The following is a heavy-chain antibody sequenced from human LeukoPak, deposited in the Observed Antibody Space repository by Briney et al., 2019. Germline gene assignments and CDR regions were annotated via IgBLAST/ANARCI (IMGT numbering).Heavy chain of an antibody. CDR2: IYHSGST. CDR1: SRSNSSGGYS. CDR3: ARNNVAVAGSDLLDY. V-gene: IGHV4-30-2*01. J-gene: IGHJ4*02. Sequence: PSQNLSLNCAVSSRSNSSGGYSWSWIRKPPGKGLEWIGEIYHSGSTYYNQSLKSRVTISVDRSKTQFSLKLSSMTAADAAVYYCARNNVAVAGSDLLDYWGQGTLVTVSS. D-gene: IGHD6-19*01.